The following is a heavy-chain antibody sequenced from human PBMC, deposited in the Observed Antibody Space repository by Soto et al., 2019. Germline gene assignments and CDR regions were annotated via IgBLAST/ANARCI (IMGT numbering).Heavy chain of an antibody. CDR2: IIPIVGTA. D-gene: IGHD2-2*02. CDR1: GGTFSSYA. Sequence: VQLVQSGAEVKKPGSSVKVSCKASGGTFSSYAISWVRQAPGQGLEWMGGIIPIVGTANYAQKFQGRVTITADKSTSTAYMELSSLRSEDTAVYYCASVEEGYCSSTSCYIGMDVWGQGTTVTVSS. CDR3: ASVEEGYCSSTSCYIGMDV. V-gene: IGHV1-69*06. J-gene: IGHJ6*02.